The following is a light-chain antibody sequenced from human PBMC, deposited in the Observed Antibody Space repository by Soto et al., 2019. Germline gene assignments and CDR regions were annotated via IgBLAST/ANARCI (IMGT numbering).Light chain of an antibody. V-gene: IGKV1-33*01. Sequence: DIQMTQSPSSLSASVGDRVTITCXXXXXXXXXLNWYQQKPGKAPNLLIYDASKLETGVPSRFXXXGXXXXXXXTXXXLXPEDIAXYXCXHYDNLLLTFGGGTKVEL. CDR1: XXXXXX. CDR3: XHYDNLLLT. J-gene: IGKJ4*01. CDR2: DAS.